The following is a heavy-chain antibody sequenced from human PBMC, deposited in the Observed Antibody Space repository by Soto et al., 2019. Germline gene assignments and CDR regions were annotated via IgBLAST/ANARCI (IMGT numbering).Heavy chain of an antibody. V-gene: IGHV3-30-3*01. CDR3: ARELIYCSGGSCYPTYYYYGMDV. J-gene: IGHJ6*02. CDR2: ISYDGSNK. Sequence: QVQLVESGGGVVQPGRSLRLSCAASGFTFSSYAMHWVRQAPGKGLEWVAVISYDGSNKYYADSVKGRFTISRDNSKNTLYLQMNSLSAEDTAVYYCARELIYCSGGSCYPTYYYYGMDVWGQGTTVTVSS. CDR1: GFTFSSYA. D-gene: IGHD2-15*01.